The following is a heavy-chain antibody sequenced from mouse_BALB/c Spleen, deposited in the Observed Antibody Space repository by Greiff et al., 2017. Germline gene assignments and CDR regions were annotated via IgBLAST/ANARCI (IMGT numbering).Heavy chain of an antibody. D-gene: IGHD4-1*01. V-gene: IGHV1S135*01. CDR3: ATGSAMDY. Sequence: EVQLQQSGPELMKPGASVKISCKASGYSFTSYYMHWVKQSHGKSLEWIGYIDPFNGGTSYNQKFKGKATLTVDKSSSTAYMHLSSLTSEDSAVYYCATGSAMDYWGQGTSVTVSS. CDR2: IDPFNGGT. J-gene: IGHJ4*01. CDR1: GYSFTSYY.